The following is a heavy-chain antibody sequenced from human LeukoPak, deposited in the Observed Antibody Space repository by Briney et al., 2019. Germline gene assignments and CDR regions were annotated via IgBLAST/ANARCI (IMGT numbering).Heavy chain of an antibody. CDR3: ASSTSSSCDY. CDR1: GGSFSGYY. D-gene: IGHD6-13*01. Sequence: SETLSLTCAVYGGSFSGYYWSWIRQPPGKGLEWIGEINHSGSTNYNPSLKSRVTISVDTCKNQFSLKLSSVTAADTAVYYCASSTSSSCDYWGQGTLVTVSS. CDR2: INHSGST. J-gene: IGHJ4*02. V-gene: IGHV4-34*01.